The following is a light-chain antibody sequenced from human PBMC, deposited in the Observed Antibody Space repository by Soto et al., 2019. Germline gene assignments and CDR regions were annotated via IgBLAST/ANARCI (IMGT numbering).Light chain of an antibody. CDR2: GAS. CDR1: QSVSSGY. CDR3: QQYDNSPLFT. Sequence: EIVLTQSPGTLSLSPEERATLSCRASQSVSSGYLAWYQQKPGQAPRLLIYGASSRATGIPDRFSGSGSGSDFTLTISRLESEDFAVYYCQQYDNSPLFTFGAGTKVDIK. V-gene: IGKV3-20*01. J-gene: IGKJ3*01.